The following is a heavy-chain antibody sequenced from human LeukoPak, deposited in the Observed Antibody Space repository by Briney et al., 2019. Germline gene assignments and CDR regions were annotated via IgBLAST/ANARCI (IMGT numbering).Heavy chain of an antibody. J-gene: IGHJ6*03. Sequence: GGSLRLSCAASGFTCSSYGMSWVRQAPGKGLEWVSGISGSGGATSYADSVKGRFTISRDSSKNRLYLQMNSLRAEDTAVYYCAKDSEYWDMDVWGKGTTVTVS. V-gene: IGHV3-23*01. CDR2: ISGSGGAT. CDR1: GFTCSSYG. D-gene: IGHD2-8*02. CDR3: AKDSEYWDMDV.